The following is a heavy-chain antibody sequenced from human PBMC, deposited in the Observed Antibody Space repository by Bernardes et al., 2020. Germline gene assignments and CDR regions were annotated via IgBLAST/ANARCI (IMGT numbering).Heavy chain of an antibody. CDR1: GFTFTAYY. CDR3: AKLLSDPYYFDS. V-gene: IGHV1-2*06. Sequence: ASVKVSCKTSGFTFTAYYMHWVRQAPGQGLEWMGRINPNPNSGATNYAQKFQGRVTMTRDTSINTAYMELNRLRSDDTAVYYCAKLLSDPYYFDSWGQGTLVTVSS. D-gene: IGHD3-16*02. J-gene: IGHJ4*02. CDR2: INPNPNSGAT.